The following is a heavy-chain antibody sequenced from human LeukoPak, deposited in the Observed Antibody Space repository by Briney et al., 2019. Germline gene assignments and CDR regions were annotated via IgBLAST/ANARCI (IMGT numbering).Heavy chain of an antibody. J-gene: IGHJ4*02. Sequence: PGGSLRLSCAASGFTFSSYSMNWVRQAPGKGLEWVSSISSSSSYIYYADSVKGRFTISRDNAKNSLYLQMNSLRAEDTAVYYCATSGDPYYDSSGSLDYGGQGTLGTVSS. CDR1: GFTFSSYS. V-gene: IGHV3-21*01. D-gene: IGHD3-22*01. CDR2: ISSSSSYI. CDR3: ATSGDPYYDSSGSLDY.